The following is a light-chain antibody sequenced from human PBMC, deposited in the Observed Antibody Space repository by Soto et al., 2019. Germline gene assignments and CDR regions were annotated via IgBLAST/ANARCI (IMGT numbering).Light chain of an antibody. CDR2: GAS. V-gene: IGKV3D-15*01. CDR3: QQYNKWPF. J-gene: IGKJ3*01. Sequence: DIVITQYPATLSVYPEVVAPLSCRASQSVDSNLAWYQQKPGQTPRLLMYGASTRPTGIPARFSGSGSGTEFTLTISSLQSEDFAVYYCQQYNKWPFFGPGTKVDIK. CDR1: QSVDSN.